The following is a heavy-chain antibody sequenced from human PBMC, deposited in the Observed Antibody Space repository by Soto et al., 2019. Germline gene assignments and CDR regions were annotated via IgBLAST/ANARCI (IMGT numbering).Heavy chain of an antibody. Sequence: TGGSLRLSCSASGFTFRTFAMHWVRQAPGKGLEYVSAISSSGSSSIFADSVKGRFTISRDNSKNTLYLQLSSLRPEDTAVYYCVRGSSSWYDNNWLDPWGQGTLVTVSS. CDR3: VRGSSSWYDNNWLDP. V-gene: IGHV3-64D*06. D-gene: IGHD6-13*01. J-gene: IGHJ5*02. CDR1: GFTFRTFA. CDR2: ISSSGSSS.